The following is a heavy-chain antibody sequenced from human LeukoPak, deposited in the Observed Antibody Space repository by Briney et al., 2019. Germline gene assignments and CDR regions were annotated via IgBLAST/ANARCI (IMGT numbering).Heavy chain of an antibody. V-gene: IGHV1-46*01. J-gene: IGHJ4*02. CDR3: ARDEGGGAKYY. CDR2: INPSGGST. CDR1: GYTFTSYY. D-gene: IGHD1-26*01. Sequence: GASVKVSCKASGYTFTSYYMHWVRQAPGQGLEWMGIINPSGGSTSYAQKFQGRVTMTRDMSTSTVYMELSSLRSEDTAVYYCARDEGGGAKYYWGQGALVTVSS.